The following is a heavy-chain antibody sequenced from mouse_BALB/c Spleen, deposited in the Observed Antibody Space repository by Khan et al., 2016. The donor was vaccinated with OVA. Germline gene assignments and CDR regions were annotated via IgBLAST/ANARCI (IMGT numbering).Heavy chain of an antibody. Sequence: QVQLKESGPGLVAPSQTLSITCTVSGFSLSNYGVHWVRQPPGKGLEWLGVIWAGGSTNHNSALMSRLSISKDASKSQVFLKMNSMQTDDTAMYYCARACYNGAWFAYWGQGTLVTVSA. CDR1: GFSLSNYG. CDR3: ARACYNGAWFAY. D-gene: IGHD1-3*01. V-gene: IGHV2-9*02. CDR2: IWAGGST. J-gene: IGHJ3*01.